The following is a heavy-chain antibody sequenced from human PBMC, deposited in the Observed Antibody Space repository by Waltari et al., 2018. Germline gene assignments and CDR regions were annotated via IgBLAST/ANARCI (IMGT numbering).Heavy chain of an antibody. V-gene: IGHV3-7*01. J-gene: IGHJ4*02. CDR2: IKHDGTDK. D-gene: IGHD6-13*01. CDR1: GMSFGRYW. Sequence: EVLLVESGGDLVQPGGSLRLSCASSGMSFGRYWLSWVRQSPGKGLEGVATIKHDGTDKYYLDSVKGRFTVSRDNAKSSLYLQMNSLRVEDTAIYYCARDQADGTIAYFEYWGQGTLVTVSS. CDR3: ARDQADGTIAYFEY.